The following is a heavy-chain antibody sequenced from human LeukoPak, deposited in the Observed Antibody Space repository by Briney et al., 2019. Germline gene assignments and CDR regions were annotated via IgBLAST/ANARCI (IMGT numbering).Heavy chain of an antibody. Sequence: SETLSLTCTVSGGSISSYYWSWIRQPPGKGLEWIGNIYYSGSTNYNPSLKSRVTISVDTSKNQFSLKLSSVTAADTAVYYCARVRDGYNSYYYYYYYMDVWGKGTTVTVSS. V-gene: IGHV4-59*01. D-gene: IGHD5-24*01. CDR1: GGSISSYY. J-gene: IGHJ6*03. CDR3: ARVRDGYNSYYYYYYYMDV. CDR2: IYYSGST.